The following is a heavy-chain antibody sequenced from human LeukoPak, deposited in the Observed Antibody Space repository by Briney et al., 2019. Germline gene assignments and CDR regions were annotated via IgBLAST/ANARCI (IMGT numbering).Heavy chain of an antibody. J-gene: IGHJ1*01. D-gene: IGHD3-16*01. CDR3: VRQGLGEAKR. Sequence: PGGCMRLSCVVSGFTVSSNNMNWVRLAPGKGLEWVSVIYVDWSTHYADSVKGRFTISRDNSKNTLYLQMNSLRVEDTAVYYCVRQGLGEAKRWGQGTLVTVSS. CDR2: IYVDWST. CDR1: GFTVSSNN. V-gene: IGHV3-66*04.